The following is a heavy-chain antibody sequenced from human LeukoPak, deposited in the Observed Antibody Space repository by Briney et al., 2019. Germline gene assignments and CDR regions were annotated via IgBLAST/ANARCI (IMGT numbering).Heavy chain of an antibody. J-gene: IGHJ6*03. CDR3: ARDWVGEGGSYMDV. D-gene: IGHD2-21*01. Sequence: GASVKVSCKASGYTFTGYYMHWVRQAPGQGLEWMGWINPNSGGTKYAQKFQGRVTMTRDTSISTAYMELSRLRSDDTAVYYCARDWVGEGGSYMDVWGKGTTVTVSS. V-gene: IGHV1-2*02. CDR2: INPNSGGT. CDR1: GYTFTGYY.